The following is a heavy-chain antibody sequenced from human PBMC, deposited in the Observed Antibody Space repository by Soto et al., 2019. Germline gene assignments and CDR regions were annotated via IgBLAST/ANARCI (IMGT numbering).Heavy chain of an antibody. CDR2: IYYSGST. D-gene: IGHD3-22*01. J-gene: IGHJ4*02. Sequence: PSETLSLTCTVSGGSISSGDYYWSWIRQPPGKGLEWIGYIYYSGSTYYNPSLKSRVTISVDTSKNQFSLKLSSVTAADTAVYYCARSVSGVVVTDRGSDDYFDYWGQGTLVTVSS. CDR1: GGSISSGDYY. V-gene: IGHV4-30-4*01. CDR3: ARSVSGVVVTDRGSDDYFDY.